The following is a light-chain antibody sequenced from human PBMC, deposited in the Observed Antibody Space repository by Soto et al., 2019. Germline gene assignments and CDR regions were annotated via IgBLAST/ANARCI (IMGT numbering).Light chain of an antibody. Sequence: EIVMTQSPATLSVPPGERATLSCRASQSVSSNLAWYQQKPGQAPRLLIYGASTRATGIPARFSGSGSGTEFTLTISSLQSEDFVVYYCQQYDKWPLTFGGVTKVEIK. V-gene: IGKV3-15*01. CDR1: QSVSSN. J-gene: IGKJ4*01. CDR3: QQYDKWPLT. CDR2: GAS.